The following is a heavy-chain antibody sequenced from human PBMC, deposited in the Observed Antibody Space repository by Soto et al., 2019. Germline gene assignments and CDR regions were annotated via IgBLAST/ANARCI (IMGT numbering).Heavy chain of an antibody. D-gene: IGHD3-10*01. CDR2: SRGSGGST. Sequence: EVQLLESGGGVVQPGGSLTLSCAASGFIFSNYAMTWVRQAPGKGLEWVSSRGSGGSTYQADSVKGRFIISRDNSKNMFYLQMDSLRAEDTAVYYCAKFRGPTYDFYYIDAWGKGTTVIVS. J-gene: IGHJ6*03. CDR1: GFIFSNYA. V-gene: IGHV3-23*01. CDR3: AKFRGPTYDFYYIDA.